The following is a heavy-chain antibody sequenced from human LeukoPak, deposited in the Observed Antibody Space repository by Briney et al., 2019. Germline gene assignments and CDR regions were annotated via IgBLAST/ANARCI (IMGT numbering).Heavy chain of an antibody. Sequence: ASVKVSCQASGYTFTTYYIHWVRQAPVQALEWMGWINPDSGGTNYAQKFQGRVTMTRDTSISTAYMELSRLRSDDTAVYYCARGASGVYTVTTSWFDPWGQGTLVTVSS. D-gene: IGHD4-17*01. CDR3: ARGASGVYTVTTSWFDP. CDR2: INPDSGGT. V-gene: IGHV1-2*02. J-gene: IGHJ5*02. CDR1: GYTFTTYY.